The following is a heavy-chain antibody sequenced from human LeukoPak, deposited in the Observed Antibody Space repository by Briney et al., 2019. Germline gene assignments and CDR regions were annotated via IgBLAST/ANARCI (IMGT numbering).Heavy chain of an antibody. V-gene: IGHV1-46*01. Sequence: ASVNVSCKASGYTFTSYYMHWVRQAPGQGLEWMGIINPSGGSTSYARKFQGRVTMTRDTSTSTVYMELSSLRSEDTAVYYCARDRVTTGGGGDYYYYYGMDVWGQGTTVTVSS. J-gene: IGHJ6*02. CDR3: ARDRVTTGGGGDYYYYYGMDV. D-gene: IGHD4-11*01. CDR2: INPSGGST. CDR1: GYTFTSYY.